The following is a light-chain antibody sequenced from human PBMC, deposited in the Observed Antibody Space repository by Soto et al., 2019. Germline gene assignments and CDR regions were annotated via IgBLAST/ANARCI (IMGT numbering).Light chain of an antibody. V-gene: IGKV3-20*01. CDR1: QSVSSN. CDR2: GAS. CDR3: QQSGRP. J-gene: IGKJ1*01. Sequence: EVVLTQSPGTLSLSPGERATLSCRASQSVSSNLAWYQQKPGQTPRLLIHGASSRATGIPDRFSGSGSGTDFTLTISRLEPEDSAVYYCQQSGRPFGQGTKVDIK.